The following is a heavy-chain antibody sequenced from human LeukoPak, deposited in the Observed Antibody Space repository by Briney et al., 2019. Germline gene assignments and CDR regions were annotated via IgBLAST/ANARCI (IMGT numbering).Heavy chain of an antibody. V-gene: IGHV3-23*01. J-gene: IGHJ4*02. Sequence: GGSLRLSCAASGFTFSSYAMSCVRQAPGKGLEWVSAISGSGGSTYYADSVKGRFTISRDNSKNTLYLQMNSLRAEDTAVYYCAKGPLSTYYGSGSYFISWGQGTLVTVSS. CDR1: GFTFSSYA. CDR2: ISGSGGST. D-gene: IGHD3-10*01. CDR3: AKGPLSTYYGSGSYFIS.